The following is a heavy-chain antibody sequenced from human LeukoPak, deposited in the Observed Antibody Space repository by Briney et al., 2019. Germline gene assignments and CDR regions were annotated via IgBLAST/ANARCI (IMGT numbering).Heavy chain of an antibody. CDR1: GYSFTSYW. J-gene: IGHJ2*01. CDR3: ARWREVPAAIGSSRYFDL. V-gene: IGHV5-51*01. D-gene: IGHD2-2*01. CDR2: IYPGDSDT. Sequence: GESLKISCKGSGYSFTSYWIGWVRQMPGKGLDWMGIIYPGDSDTRYSPSFQGQVTISADKSISTAYLQWSSLNASDTAMYYCARWREVPAAIGSSRYFDLWGRGTLVTVSS.